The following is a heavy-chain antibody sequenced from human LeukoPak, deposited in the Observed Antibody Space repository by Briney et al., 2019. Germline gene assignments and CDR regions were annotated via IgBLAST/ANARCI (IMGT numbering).Heavy chain of an antibody. J-gene: IGHJ4*02. Sequence: GGSLRLSCAASGFTFTAYAMSWFRQTPGKGLEWVGNIRQDGSVTNYVDAVKGRFTISRDNARNSVFLQLNSLRAEDTALYYCARGRGWVDHWGQGTLVTVSS. D-gene: IGHD3-16*01. V-gene: IGHV3-7*03. CDR2: IRQDGSVT. CDR1: GFTFTAYA. CDR3: ARGRGWVDH.